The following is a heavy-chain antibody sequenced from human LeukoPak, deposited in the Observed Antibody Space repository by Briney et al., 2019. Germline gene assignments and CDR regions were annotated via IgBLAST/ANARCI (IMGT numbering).Heavy chain of an antibody. Sequence: PSQTLSLTCTVSGGSISSGSYYWGWIRQPPGKGLEWIGSIYYSGSTYYNPSLKSRVTISVDTSKNQFSLKLSSVTAADTAVYYCARVLRYFDWLIDYPDYWGQGTLVTVSS. V-gene: IGHV4-39*07. D-gene: IGHD3-9*01. CDR2: IYYSGST. J-gene: IGHJ4*02. CDR3: ARVLRYFDWLIDYPDY. CDR1: GGSISSGSYY.